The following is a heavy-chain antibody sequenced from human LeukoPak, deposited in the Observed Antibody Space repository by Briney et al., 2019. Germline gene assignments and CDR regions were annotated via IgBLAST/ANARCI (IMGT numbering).Heavy chain of an antibody. Sequence: PSETLSPTCTVSGGSISSSSYYWGWIRQPPGKGLEWIGSIYYSGSTYYNPSLKSRVTISVDTSKNQFSLKLSSVTAADTAVYYCAREGVVASDAFDIWGQGTMVTVSS. V-gene: IGHV4-39*07. CDR2: IYYSGST. CDR1: GGSISSSSYY. J-gene: IGHJ3*02. D-gene: IGHD2-15*01. CDR3: AREGVVASDAFDI.